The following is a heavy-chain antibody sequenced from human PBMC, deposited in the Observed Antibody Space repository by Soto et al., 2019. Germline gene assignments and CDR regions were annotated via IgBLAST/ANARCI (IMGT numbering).Heavy chain of an antibody. D-gene: IGHD6-6*01. CDR1: GFTFGSYA. V-gene: IGHV3-23*01. J-gene: IGHJ4*02. CDR3: AKSSHADS. Sequence: PCGSLILSCAASGFTFGSYAMSWVRQAPGKGLEWVSVISGSGGGTYYADSVKGRFTISRDNSKNTLYLQMNSLRAEDTAVYYCAKSSHADSWGQGALVTVSS. CDR2: ISGSGGGT.